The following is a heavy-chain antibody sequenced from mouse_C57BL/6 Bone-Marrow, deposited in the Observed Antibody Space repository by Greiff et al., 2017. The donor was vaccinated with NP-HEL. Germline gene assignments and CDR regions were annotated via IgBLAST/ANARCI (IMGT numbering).Heavy chain of an antibody. D-gene: IGHD1-1*01. J-gene: IGHJ2*01. CDR2: IYPRSGNT. V-gene: IGHV1-81*01. CDR1: GYTFTSYG. CDR3: ATRRSYYGSSNYFDY. Sequence: VQLVESGAELARPGASVKLSCKASGYTFTSYGISWVKQRTGQGLEWIGEIYPRSGNTYYNEKFKGKATLTADKSSSTAYMELRSLTSEDSAVYFCATRRSYYGSSNYFDYWGQGTTLTVSS.